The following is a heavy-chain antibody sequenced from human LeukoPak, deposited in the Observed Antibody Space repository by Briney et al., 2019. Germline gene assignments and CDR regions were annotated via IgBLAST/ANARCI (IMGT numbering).Heavy chain of an antibody. V-gene: IGHV3-7*03. CDR2: IEQDGSEK. J-gene: IGHJ6*04. CDR3: ARKAYGMDV. Sequence: GGSLRLSCAASGFTFSNYWMSWVRQAPGKGLEWVANIEQDGSEKYYVDSVKGRFTISRDDANYSLYLQMNSLRAEDTAVYYCARKAYGMDVWGKGTTVTVSS. CDR1: GFTFSNYW.